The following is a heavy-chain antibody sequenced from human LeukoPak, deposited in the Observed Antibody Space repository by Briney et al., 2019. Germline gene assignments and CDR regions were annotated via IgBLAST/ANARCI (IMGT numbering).Heavy chain of an antibody. V-gene: IGHV1-69*13. J-gene: IGHJ6*02. CDR1: GGTFSSYA. D-gene: IGHD5-12*01. CDR2: IIPIFGTA. Sequence: ASVTVSFKASGGTFSSYAISWVRQAPGQGLEWMGGIIPIFGTANYAQKFQGRVTITADESTSTAYMELSSLRSEDTAVYYCAREGGSGYDSDYYGMDVWGQGTTVTVSS. CDR3: AREGGSGYDSDYYGMDV.